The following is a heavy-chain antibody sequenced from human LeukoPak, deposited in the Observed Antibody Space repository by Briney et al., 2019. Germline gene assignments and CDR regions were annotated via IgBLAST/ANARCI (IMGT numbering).Heavy chain of an antibody. Sequence: SGGSLRLSCAASGFTLSSYSMNWVRQAPGKGLEWVSSISSSSSYIYYADSVKGRFTISRDNAKNSLYLQMNSLRAEDTAVYYCARNPSKWLVLNYFDYWGQGTLVTVSS. J-gene: IGHJ4*02. CDR3: ARNPSKWLVLNYFDY. V-gene: IGHV3-21*01. CDR1: GFTLSSYS. D-gene: IGHD6-19*01. CDR2: ISSSSSYI.